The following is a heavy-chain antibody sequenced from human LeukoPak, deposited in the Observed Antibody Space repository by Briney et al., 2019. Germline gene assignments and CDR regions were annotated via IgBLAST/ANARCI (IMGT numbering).Heavy chain of an antibody. D-gene: IGHD3-10*01. CDR2: IIPIFGTA. CDR1: GGTLSSYA. CDR3: AREQRITMVRGVMGYYYYYMDV. V-gene: IGHV1-69*05. J-gene: IGHJ6*03. Sequence: AASVKVSCKPSGGTLSSYAISWVRQAPGQGLEWMGRIIPIFGTANYAQKFQGRVTITTDESTSTAYMELSSLRSEDTAVYYCAREQRITMVRGVMGYYYYYMDVWGKGTTVTVSS.